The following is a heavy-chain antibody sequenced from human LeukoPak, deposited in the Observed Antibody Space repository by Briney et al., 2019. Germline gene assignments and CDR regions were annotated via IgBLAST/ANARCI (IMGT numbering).Heavy chain of an antibody. CDR3: ARAELIAGRPSFDY. J-gene: IGHJ4*02. V-gene: IGHV4-61*02. D-gene: IGHD6-6*01. Sequence: SENLSLTCTVSGGSISSGSYYWSWIRQPAGKGLEWIGRIYASGSTNYNPSLKSRVTISVDTSKNQFSLKLSSVTAADTAVYYCARAELIAGRPSFDYWGQGALVTVSS. CDR2: IYASGST. CDR1: GGSISSGSYY.